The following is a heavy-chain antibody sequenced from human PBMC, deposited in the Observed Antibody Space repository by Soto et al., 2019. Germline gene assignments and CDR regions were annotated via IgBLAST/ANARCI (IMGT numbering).Heavy chain of an antibody. CDR1: GFTFSSYG. CDR2: ISYDGSNK. V-gene: IGHV3-30*18. Sequence: QVQLVESGGGVVQPVRSLRLSCAASGFTFSSYGMHWVRQAPGKGLEWVAVISYDGSNKYYADSVKGRFTISRDNSKNTLYLQMNSLRAEDTAVYYCANAALGYCSSTSCYVLDPWGQGTLVTVSS. CDR3: ANAALGYCSSTSCYVLDP. D-gene: IGHD2-2*01. J-gene: IGHJ5*02.